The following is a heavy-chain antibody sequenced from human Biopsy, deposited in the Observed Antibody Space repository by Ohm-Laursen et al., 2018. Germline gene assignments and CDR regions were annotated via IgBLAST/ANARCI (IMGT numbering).Heavy chain of an antibody. CDR3: ARVSRSIYGSTFDSFNI. CDR1: GGSFSTYY. J-gene: IGHJ3*02. V-gene: IGHV4-59*01. D-gene: IGHD3-22*01. Sequence: TLSLTCSVSGGSFSTYYCTWIRQPPGQGLEWIACIDYRGRTNYNPSLKSRVSISIETFKKQLSQRLNSVTAADTAVYYCARVSRSIYGSTFDSFNIWGPGTMVTVSS. CDR2: IDYRGRT.